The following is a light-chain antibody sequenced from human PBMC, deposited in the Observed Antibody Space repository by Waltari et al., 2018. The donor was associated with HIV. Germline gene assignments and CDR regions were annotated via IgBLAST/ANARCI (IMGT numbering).Light chain of an antibody. CDR3: QQSRSFPFT. CDR1: QDIPTW. J-gene: IGKJ2*01. CDR2: ATV. Sequence: DIQMTQSPSSVSACVGGRVTITCRASQDIPTWLAWYQQKPGRAPKLLIYATVNLESEVPSRFSGSGSGTDFTLTVSNLQPEDFATYYCQQSRSFPFTFGQGTKLEIK. V-gene: IGKV1D-12*01.